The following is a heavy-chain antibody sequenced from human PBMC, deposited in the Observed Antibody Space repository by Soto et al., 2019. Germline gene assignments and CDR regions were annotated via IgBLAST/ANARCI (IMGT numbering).Heavy chain of an antibody. CDR1: GGTFSSYA. Sequence: GASVKVSCKASGGTFSSYAISWVRQAPGQGLEWMGGIIPIFGTANYAQKFQGRVTITADESTSTAYMELSSLRSEDTAVYYCARRGGGYCISTSCGLNWFDPWGQGTLVTVSS. D-gene: IGHD2-2*01. V-gene: IGHV1-69*13. CDR2: IIPIFGTA. CDR3: ARRGGGYCISTSCGLNWFDP. J-gene: IGHJ5*02.